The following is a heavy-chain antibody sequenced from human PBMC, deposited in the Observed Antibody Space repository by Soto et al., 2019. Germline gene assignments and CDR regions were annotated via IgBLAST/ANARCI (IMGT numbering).Heavy chain of an antibody. Sequence: GGSLRLSCAASRFSFRSYGMHWVRQTPGKGLVWVAVISYDGSNKHYADSVKGRFTISRDNAKNSLFLQMNTLRAEDTAVYYCARVQRGQLLSSFADAFDIWGQGTIVTVSS. D-gene: IGHD2-2*01. CDR1: RFSFRSYG. V-gene: IGHV3-30*03. CDR3: ARVQRGQLLSSFADAFDI. CDR2: ISYDGSNK. J-gene: IGHJ3*02.